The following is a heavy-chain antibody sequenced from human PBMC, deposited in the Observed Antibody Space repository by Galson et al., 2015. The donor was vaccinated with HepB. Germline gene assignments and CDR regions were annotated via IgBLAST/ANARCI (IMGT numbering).Heavy chain of an antibody. J-gene: IGHJ4*02. V-gene: IGHV3-15*01. CDR1: GFTFSNAW. CDR3: TTEQQLVPPH. CDR2: IKSKADGGTT. D-gene: IGHD6-6*01. Sequence: SLRLSCAASGFTFSNAWMSWVRQAPGKGLEWVGRIKSKADGGTTDYAAPVKGRFTISRDDPKNTLYLQMNSLKTEDTAVYYCTTEQQLVPPHWGQGTLVTVSS.